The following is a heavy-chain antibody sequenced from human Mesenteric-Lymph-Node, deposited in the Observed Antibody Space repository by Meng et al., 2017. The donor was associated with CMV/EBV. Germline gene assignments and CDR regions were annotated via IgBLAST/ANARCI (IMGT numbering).Heavy chain of an antibody. Sequence: ASVKVSCKASGYTFTTYGIAWVRQAPGQGLEWMGWISAHNGSTKFAQKLQGRLTMTTDTSTSTVYMELRSLRSDDTAMYYCAKDGNRYDSGSDYFDYWGQGTLVTVSS. CDR1: GYTFTTYG. J-gene: IGHJ4*02. CDR3: AKDGNRYDSGSDYFDY. D-gene: IGHD3-10*01. V-gene: IGHV1-18*01. CDR2: ISAHNGST.